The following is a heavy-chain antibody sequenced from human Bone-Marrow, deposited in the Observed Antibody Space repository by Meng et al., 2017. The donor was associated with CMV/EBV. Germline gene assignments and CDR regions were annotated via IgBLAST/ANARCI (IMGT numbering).Heavy chain of an antibody. D-gene: IGHD6-25*01. Sequence: QVQLQESGPGLVQPSETLSLSCNVSGGSISGYYWSWIRQPPGKGLEWIGYINYSGKTRYNPSLKSRVTISVDASRSQFSLKLSSVTSADTAVYYCARDTEAGYDYWGLGTLVTVSS. V-gene: IGHV4-59*01. CDR1: GGSISGYY. J-gene: IGHJ4*02. CDR2: INYSGKT. CDR3: ARDTEAGYDY.